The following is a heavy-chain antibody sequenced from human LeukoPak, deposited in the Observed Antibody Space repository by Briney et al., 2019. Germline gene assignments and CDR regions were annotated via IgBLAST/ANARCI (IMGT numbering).Heavy chain of an antibody. Sequence: GGSLRLSCAASGFTFSSYGMHWVRQAPGKGLEGVAVIWYDGSNKYYADSVKGRFTISRDNSKNTLYLQMNSLRAEDTAVYYCAKEEGDAFDIWGQGTMVTVSS. J-gene: IGHJ3*02. CDR2: IWYDGSNK. CDR1: GFTFSSYG. V-gene: IGHV3-33*06. CDR3: AKEEGDAFDI.